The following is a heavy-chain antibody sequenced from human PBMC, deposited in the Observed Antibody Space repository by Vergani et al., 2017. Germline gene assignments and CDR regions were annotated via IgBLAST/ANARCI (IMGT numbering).Heavy chain of an antibody. V-gene: IGHV1-2*02. CDR3: ARTASMMAYYYDSSGYYFTAFDI. CDR2: INPNSGGT. D-gene: IGHD3-22*01. Sequence: QVQLVQSGAEVKKPGASVKVSCKASGYTFTGYYMHWVRKAPGQGLEWMGWINPNSGGTNYAQKFQGRVTMTRDTYVSTAYMELSRLRSDDTAVYYCARTASMMAYYYDSSGYYFTAFDIWGQGTMVTVSS. CDR1: GYTFTGYY. J-gene: IGHJ3*02.